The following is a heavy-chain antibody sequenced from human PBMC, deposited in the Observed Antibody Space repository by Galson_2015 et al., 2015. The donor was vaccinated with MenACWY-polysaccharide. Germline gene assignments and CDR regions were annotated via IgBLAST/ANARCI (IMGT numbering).Heavy chain of an antibody. CDR1: GFMFSNSW. CDR3: ARGHLGLGV. J-gene: IGHJ6*02. Sequence: SLRLSCAASGFMFSNSWMAWVRQAPGKGLEWVGNIKYDGSVKYYVDSAKGRFTISRDNAENSVYLQMNSLRAEDTAVYYCARGHLGLGVWGQGTTVAVSS. V-gene: IGHV3-7*01. CDR2: IKYDGSVK.